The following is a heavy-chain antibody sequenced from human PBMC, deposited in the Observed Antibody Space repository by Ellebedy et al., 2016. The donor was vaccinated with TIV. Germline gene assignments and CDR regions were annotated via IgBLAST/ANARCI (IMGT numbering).Heavy chain of an antibody. CDR3: AKDLRYYYDSSGYYYAGGNPGYCLDS. CDR2: ISGDGDTT. V-gene: IGHV3-23*01. CDR1: GFTFNNYA. D-gene: IGHD3-22*01. J-gene: IGHJ4*02. Sequence: GESLKISCAASGFTFNNYAMNWVRQAPGRGLEWVSGISGDGDTTHYADSVKGRFAISRDNSKNKLSLQMNSLRAEDTAVYYCAKDLRYYYDSSGYYYAGGNPGYCLDSWGQGTLVTVSS.